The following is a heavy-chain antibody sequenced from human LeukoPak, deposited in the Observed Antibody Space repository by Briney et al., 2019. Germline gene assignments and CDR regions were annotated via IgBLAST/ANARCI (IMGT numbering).Heavy chain of an antibody. CDR1: GGSISSYF. J-gene: IGHJ4*02. CDR3: ARARDFASGSRIDY. D-gene: IGHD3-10*01. CDR2: IHYTGST. V-gene: IGHV4-59*01. Sequence: SETLSLTCTVYGGSISSYFWIWIRQPPGKGLEWIGYIHYTGSTNSNPSLKSRLTISLDTSKNQFSLNLTSVTAADTAVYYCARARDFASGSRIDYWGQGILVTVSS.